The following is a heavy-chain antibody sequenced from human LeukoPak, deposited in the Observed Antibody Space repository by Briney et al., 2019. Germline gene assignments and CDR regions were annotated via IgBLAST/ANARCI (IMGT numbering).Heavy chain of an antibody. D-gene: IGHD3-22*01. Sequence: SETLSLTCTVSGGPISTSTYYWGWIRQPPGKGLEWLGSIYYSGTLYHNPSLKSRVTMSVDTSRNQFSLRLTSVTAADTAVYYCARLLYDRSGYYYFDFWGQGTLVTVSS. V-gene: IGHV4-39*01. CDR1: GGPISTSTYY. J-gene: IGHJ4*02. CDR3: ARLLYDRSGYYYFDF. CDR2: IYYSGTL.